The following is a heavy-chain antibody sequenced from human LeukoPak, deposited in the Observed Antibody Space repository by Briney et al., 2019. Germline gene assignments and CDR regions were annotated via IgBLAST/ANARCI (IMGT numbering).Heavy chain of an antibody. Sequence: PGRSLRLSCAASGFTFSNYAVHWVRQAPGKGLEWVAFIRYDGSNKYYADSVKGRFTISRDNAKNSLYLQMNSLRAEDTAVYYCARDGVTMVRGAFDYWGQGTLVTVSS. CDR2: IRYDGSNK. CDR3: ARDGVTMVRGAFDY. CDR1: GFTFSNYA. D-gene: IGHD3-10*01. V-gene: IGHV3-30*04. J-gene: IGHJ4*02.